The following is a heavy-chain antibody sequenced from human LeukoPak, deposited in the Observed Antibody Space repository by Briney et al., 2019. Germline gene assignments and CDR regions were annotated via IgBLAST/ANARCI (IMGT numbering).Heavy chain of an antibody. Sequence: GRSLRLSCAASGFTFSSYEMNWVRQAPGKGLEWVSYISSSGSTIYYADSVKGRFTISRDNAKNSLYLQMNSLRAEDTAVYYCAELGITMVGGVWGKGTTVTISS. V-gene: IGHV3-48*03. J-gene: IGHJ6*04. CDR2: ISSSGSTI. CDR3: AELGITMVGGV. CDR1: GFTFSSYE. D-gene: IGHD3-10*02.